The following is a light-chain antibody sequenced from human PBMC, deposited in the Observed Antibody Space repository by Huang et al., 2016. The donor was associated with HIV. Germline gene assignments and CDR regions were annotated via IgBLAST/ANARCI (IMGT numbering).Light chain of an antibody. V-gene: IGKV1-33*01. CDR2: DAS. Sequence: DLQMTQSPLSLSASVGDKVTLTCQESQDISNYLSWYQHKPGRAPKHLIFDASSVETGVPSRFSGSGSGTYFTLTIASLQPEDVATYYCQHYDDPYTFGQGTKLEIK. J-gene: IGKJ2*01. CDR1: QDISNY. CDR3: QHYDDPYT.